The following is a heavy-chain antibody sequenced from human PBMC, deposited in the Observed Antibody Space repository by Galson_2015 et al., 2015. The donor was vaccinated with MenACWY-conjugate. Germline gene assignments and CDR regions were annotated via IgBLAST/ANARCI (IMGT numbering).Heavy chain of an antibody. Sequence: WISAYNGNTNYAQKLQGRVTMTTDTSTSTAYMELRSLRAEDTAVYYCATGGGNYYGPIGGLFDYWGQGTLVTVSS. J-gene: IGHJ4*02. D-gene: IGHD1-26*01. V-gene: IGHV1-18*01. CDR2: ISAYNGNT. CDR3: ATGGGNYYGPIGGLFDY.